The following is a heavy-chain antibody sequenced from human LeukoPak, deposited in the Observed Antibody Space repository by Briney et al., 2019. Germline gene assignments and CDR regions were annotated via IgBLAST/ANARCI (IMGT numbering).Heavy chain of an antibody. CDR2: MNPNSGNT. V-gene: IGHV1-8*01. CDR1: GYTFTSYD. Sequence: ASVKVSCKASGYTFTSYDINWVRQATGQGLEWMGWMNPNSGNTGYAQKFQGRVTMTRNTSISTAYMELSSLRSEDTAVYYCARGLVTSTDYYGSGSYGYWGQGTLVTVSS. CDR3: ARGLVTSTDYYGSGSYGY. J-gene: IGHJ4*02. D-gene: IGHD3-10*01.